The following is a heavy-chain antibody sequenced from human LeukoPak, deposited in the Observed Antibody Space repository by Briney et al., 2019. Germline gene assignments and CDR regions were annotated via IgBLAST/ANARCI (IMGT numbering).Heavy chain of an antibody. CDR2: ISSSGSTI. CDR3: ARDRARATGAFDI. V-gene: IGHV3-11*04. J-gene: IGHJ3*02. CDR1: GFTVSSNY. Sequence: GGSLRLSCAASGFTVSSNYMSWIRQAPGKGLEWVSYISSSGSTIYYADSVKGRFTISRDNAKNSLYLQMNSLRAEDTAVYYCARDRARATGAFDIWGQGTMVTVSS. D-gene: IGHD3-10*01.